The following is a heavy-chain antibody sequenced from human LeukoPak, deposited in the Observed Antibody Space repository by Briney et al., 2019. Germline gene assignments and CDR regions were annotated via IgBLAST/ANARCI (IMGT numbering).Heavy chain of an antibody. V-gene: IGHV3-30*03. J-gene: IGHJ4*02. CDR2: IPYDGSNK. Sequence: GGSLRLSCAASGFTFSSYGMHWVRQAPGKGLEWVAVIPYDGSNKYYADSVKGRFTISRDNSKNTLYLQMNSLRAEDTAVYYCASGYLWFGELFWGQGTLVTVSS. D-gene: IGHD3-10*01. CDR3: ASGYLWFGELF. CDR1: GFTFSSYG.